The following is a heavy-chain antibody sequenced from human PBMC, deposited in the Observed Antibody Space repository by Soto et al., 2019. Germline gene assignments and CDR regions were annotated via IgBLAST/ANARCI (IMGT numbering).Heavy chain of an antibody. J-gene: IGHJ4*02. V-gene: IGHV3-30-3*01. CDR3: AREEGGGFDY. CDR2: ISYDGSNK. Sequence: QVQLVESGGGVVQPGRSLRLSCAASGFTFSSYAMHWVRQAPGKGLEWVAVISYDGSNKYYADSVKGRFTISRDNSKNTLYLQMSSLRAEDTAVYYCAREEGGGFDYWGQGTLVTVSS. CDR1: GFTFSSYA. D-gene: IGHD3-16*01.